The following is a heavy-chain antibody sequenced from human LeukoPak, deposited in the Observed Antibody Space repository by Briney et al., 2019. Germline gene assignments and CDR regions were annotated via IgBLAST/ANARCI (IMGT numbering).Heavy chain of an antibody. CDR1: GFTFGDYA. J-gene: IGHJ4*02. D-gene: IGHD3-22*01. V-gene: IGHV3-49*03. Sequence: GESLKISCTASGFTFGDYAMSWFRQAPGKGLEWVGFIRSKGYGGTTEYAASVKDRFTISRDDSKRIAYLQMNSLRTEDTAMYYCTRDYYDSSGYYHYLDYWGQGTLVTVSS. CDR2: IRSKGYGGTT. CDR3: TRDYYDSSGYYHYLDY.